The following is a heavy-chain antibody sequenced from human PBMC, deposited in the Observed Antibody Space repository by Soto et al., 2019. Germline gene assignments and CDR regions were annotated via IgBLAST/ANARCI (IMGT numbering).Heavy chain of an antibody. J-gene: IGHJ4*02. CDR1: GFTFSNYA. CDR3: AKLSLCPYCDGGSGYSPFDY. CDR2: ISVPDGTT. V-gene: IGHV3-23*01. Sequence: EVQLLESGGGLVQPGGSLRLSCAASGFTFSNYAMSWVRQAPGKGLDWVSTISVPDGTTYYADSVKGRFTISRDNSKNTVYLQMNRLRAEDTAIYYCAKLSLCPYCDGGSGYSPFDYWGQGTLVTVSS. D-gene: IGHD2-15*01.